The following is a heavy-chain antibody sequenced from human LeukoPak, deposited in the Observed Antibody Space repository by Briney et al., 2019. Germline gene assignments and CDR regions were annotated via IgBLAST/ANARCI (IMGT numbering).Heavy chain of an antibody. J-gene: IGHJ3*01. Sequence: GGSLRLSCAASGFTFSDYYMSWIRQAPGKGLEWVSYISSSGSTIYYADSVKGRFTISRDNAKNSLYLQMNSLRAEDTAVYYCARDRGHRNQLRYGTDAFDVWGQGTMVTVSS. CDR2: ISSSGSTI. CDR1: GFTFSDYY. V-gene: IGHV3-11*01. D-gene: IGHD3-9*01. CDR3: ARDRGHRNQLRYGTDAFDV.